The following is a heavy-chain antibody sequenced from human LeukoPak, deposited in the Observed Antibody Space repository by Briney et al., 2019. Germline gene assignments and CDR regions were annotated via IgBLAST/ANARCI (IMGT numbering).Heavy chain of an antibody. J-gene: IGHJ6*03. V-gene: IGHV4-61*02. CDR2: IYTSGST. Sequence: SETLSLTCTVSGGSISSGSYYWSWLRQPAGKGLEWIGRIYTSGSTNYNPSLKSRVTISVDTSKNQFSLKLSSVTAADTAVYYCARSGVAARPYYYYMDVWGKGTTVTVSS. CDR3: ARSGVAARPYYYYMDV. CDR1: GGSISSGSYY. D-gene: IGHD6-6*01.